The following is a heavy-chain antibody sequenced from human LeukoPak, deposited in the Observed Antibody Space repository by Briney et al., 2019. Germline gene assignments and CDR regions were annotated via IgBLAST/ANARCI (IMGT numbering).Heavy chain of an antibody. V-gene: IGHV3-30*02. D-gene: IGHD2-2*01. CDR1: GFTFSSYG. CDR3: ARAIVVVLAAMDY. Sequence: LPGGSLRLSCAASGFTFSSYGMHWVRQAPGKGLEWVAFIRYDGSNKYYADSVKGRFTISRDNSKNTLYLQMNSLRAEDTAVYYCARAIVVVLAAMDYWGQGTLVTVSS. CDR2: IRYDGSNK. J-gene: IGHJ4*02.